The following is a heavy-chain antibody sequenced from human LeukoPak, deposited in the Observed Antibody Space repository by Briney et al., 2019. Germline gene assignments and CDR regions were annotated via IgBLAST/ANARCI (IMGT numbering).Heavy chain of an antibody. V-gene: IGHV1-18*01. CDR2: ISAYNGNT. D-gene: IGHD5-24*01. CDR3: ARARRGVEMATIFDY. CDR1: GYTFTSYG. J-gene: IGHJ4*02. Sequence: APVKVSCKTSGYTFTSYGISWVRQAPGQGLEWMGWISAYNGNTKYAQILQGRVTMTTDTSTSTAYMELRSLRSDDTAIYYCARARRGVEMATIFDYWGQETLVTVSS.